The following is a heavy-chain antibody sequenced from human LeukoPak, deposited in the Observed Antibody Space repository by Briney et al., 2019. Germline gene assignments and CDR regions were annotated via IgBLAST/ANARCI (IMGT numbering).Heavy chain of an antibody. Sequence: SETLSLTCAVYGGSFSGYYWSWIRQPPGKGLEWIGEINHSGSTNYNPSLKSRVTISVDTSKNQFSLKLSSVTAADTAVYYCAREKRENTMIVVVTYCFDYWGQGTLVTVSS. CDR1: GGSFSGYY. D-gene: IGHD3-22*01. J-gene: IGHJ4*02. CDR2: INHSGST. V-gene: IGHV4-34*01. CDR3: AREKRENTMIVVVTYCFDY.